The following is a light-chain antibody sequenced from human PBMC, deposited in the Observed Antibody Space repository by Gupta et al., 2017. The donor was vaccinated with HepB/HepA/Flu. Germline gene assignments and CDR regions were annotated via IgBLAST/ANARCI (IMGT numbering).Light chain of an antibody. CDR3: QSADSSGPYFYVV. CDR1: TLPKQY. V-gene: IGLV3-25*03. Sequence: SHKLTQPPSVSLSPGQTARITCSGDTLPKQYVYWYQQKPGQAPLLVIYQDSERPSGIPERFSGSSSGTTVTLTISGAQAEDEADYYCQSADSSGPYFYVVFGGGTKLTVL. J-gene: IGLJ2*01. CDR2: QDS.